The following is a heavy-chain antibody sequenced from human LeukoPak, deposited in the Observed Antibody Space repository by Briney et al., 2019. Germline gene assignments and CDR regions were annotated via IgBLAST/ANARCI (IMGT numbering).Heavy chain of an antibody. D-gene: IGHD3-3*01. CDR1: GFTLSNYA. CDR3: VKDGRSGYYPGDVY. V-gene: IGHV3-23*01. CDR2: ISGSGAGT. Sequence: QPGGSLRLSCAASGFTLSNYAMSWVRQAPGKGLEWVSAISGSGAGTYYADSVRGRFTISRDNSKNTLYLQMNSLRAEDTAVYYCVKDGRSGYYPGDVYWGQGTLVTVSS. J-gene: IGHJ4*02.